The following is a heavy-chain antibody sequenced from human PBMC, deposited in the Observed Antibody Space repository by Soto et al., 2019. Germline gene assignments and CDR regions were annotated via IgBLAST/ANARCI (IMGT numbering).Heavy chain of an antibody. CDR3: ARRGIAVAGTDWFDP. CDR1: GYSFTSYW. CDR2: IYPGDSDT. J-gene: IGHJ5*02. D-gene: IGHD6-19*01. V-gene: IGHV5-51*01. Sequence: GESLKISCKGSGYSFTSYWIGWVRQMPGKGLEWMGIIYPGDSDTRYSPSFQGQVTISADKSISTAYLQWSSLKASDTAMYYCARRGIAVAGTDWFDPWGQGTLVPVSS.